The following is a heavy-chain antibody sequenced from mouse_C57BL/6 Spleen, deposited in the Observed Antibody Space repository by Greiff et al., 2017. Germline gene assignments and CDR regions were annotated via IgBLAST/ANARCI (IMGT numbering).Heavy chain of an antibody. J-gene: IGHJ4*01. CDR2: ISNLAYSI. D-gene: IGHD1-1*01. Sequence: EVMLVESGGGLVQPGGSLKLSCAASGFTFSDYGMAWVRQAPRKGPEWVAFISNLAYSIYYADTVTGRFTISRENAKNTLYLEMSSLRSEDTAMYYCARHWYYGSTTGAMDYWGQGTSVTVSA. CDR1: GFTFSDYG. V-gene: IGHV5-15*01. CDR3: ARHWYYGSTTGAMDY.